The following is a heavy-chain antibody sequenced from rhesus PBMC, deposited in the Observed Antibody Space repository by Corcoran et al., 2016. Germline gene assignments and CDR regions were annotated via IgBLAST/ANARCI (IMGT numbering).Heavy chain of an antibody. J-gene: IGHJ1*01. CDR1: GVTVRRYH. V-gene: IGHV3-8*01. CDR3: AKATYSDYTYFEI. Sequence: EVELGESGGGLIQPGGCLRLSCRGCGVTVRRYHIFWVRQAPGQGLAWVSAVNTGGDDTWYTDSVKGRFTISKDNAKNTLYLQMDSLRVEDTAMYYCAKATYSDYTYFEIWGQGALVTVSS. D-gene: IGHD4-23*01. CDR2: VNTGGDDT.